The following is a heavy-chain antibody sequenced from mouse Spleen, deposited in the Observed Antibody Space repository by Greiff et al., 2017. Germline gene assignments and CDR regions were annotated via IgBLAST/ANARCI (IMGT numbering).Heavy chain of an antibody. CDR1: GYTFTDYN. J-gene: IGHJ3*01. CDR2: INPNNGGT. V-gene: IGHV1-22*01. Sequence: EVQVVESGPELVKPGASVKMSCKASGYTFTDYNMHWVKQSHGKSLEWIGYINPNNGGTSYNQKFKGKATLTVNKSSSTAYMELRSLTSEDSAVYYCAYDYDATVFAYWGQGTLVTVSA. CDR3: AYDYDATVFAY. D-gene: IGHD2-4*01.